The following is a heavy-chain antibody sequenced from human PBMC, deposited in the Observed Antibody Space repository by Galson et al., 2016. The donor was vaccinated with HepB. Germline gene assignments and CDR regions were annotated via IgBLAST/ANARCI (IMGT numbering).Heavy chain of an antibody. D-gene: IGHD3-16*01. CDR2: ITRSSDNM. CDR1: GFIFSDYN. Sequence: SLRLSCAASGFIFSDYNMNWVRQAPGKGLEWIAWITRSSDNMYYADSVKGRFTISRDNAKNSLYLEMNSLRDEDTAGYYCARDDYFRLGYWGQGTLVTVSS. CDR3: ARDDYFRLGY. J-gene: IGHJ4*02. V-gene: IGHV3-48*02.